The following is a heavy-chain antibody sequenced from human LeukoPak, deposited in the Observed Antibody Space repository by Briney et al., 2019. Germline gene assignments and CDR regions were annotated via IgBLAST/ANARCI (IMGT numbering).Heavy chain of an antibody. CDR2: INPNSGGT. Sequence: ASVKVSCKASGYTFTSYDINWVRQATGQGLEWMGWINPNSGGTRYPQKFQGRVTMTRDTAISTGYMELSGLRSDDTAVYYCARGDYGSGGYFDYWGQGTLVTVSS. V-gene: IGHV1-2*02. CDR3: ARGDYGSGGYFDY. CDR1: GYTFTSYD. J-gene: IGHJ4*02. D-gene: IGHD3-10*01.